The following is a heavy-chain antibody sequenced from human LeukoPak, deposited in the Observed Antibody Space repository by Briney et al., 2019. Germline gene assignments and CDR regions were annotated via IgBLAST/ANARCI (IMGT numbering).Heavy chain of an antibody. CDR3: ARIVGATGYYYYMDV. CDR2: ISSSSSYI. Sequence: PGGSLGLSCAASGFTFSSYSMNWVRQAPGKGLEWVSSISSSSSYIYYADSVKGRFTISRDNAKNSLYLQMNSLRAEDTAVYYCARIVGATGYYYYMDVWGKGTTVTVSS. CDR1: GFTFSSYS. V-gene: IGHV3-21*01. D-gene: IGHD1-26*01. J-gene: IGHJ6*03.